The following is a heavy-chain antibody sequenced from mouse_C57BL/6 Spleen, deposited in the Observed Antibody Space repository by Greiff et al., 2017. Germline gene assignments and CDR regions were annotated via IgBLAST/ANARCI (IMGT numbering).Heavy chain of an antibody. V-gene: IGHV6-3*01. Sequence: EVKLVESGGGLVQPGGSMKLSCVASGFTFSNYWMNWVRQSPEQGLEWVAQIRLKSDNYATHYAESVKGRFTISRDDSKSSVYLQMNNLRAEDTGIDYCSLWYPGGNYWGQGTTLTVSS. J-gene: IGHJ2*01. D-gene: IGHD2-1*01. CDR1: GFTFSNYW. CDR2: IRLKSDNYAT. CDR3: SLWYPGGNY.